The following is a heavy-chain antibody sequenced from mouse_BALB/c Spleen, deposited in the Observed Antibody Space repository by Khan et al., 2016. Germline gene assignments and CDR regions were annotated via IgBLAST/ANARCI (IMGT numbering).Heavy chain of an antibody. V-gene: IGHV4-1*02. D-gene: IGHD1-1*01. CDR2: INPDSSTI. CDR1: GFDFSRYW. CDR3: ARLYYYRSSDY. Sequence: EVKLLESGGGLVQPGGSLKLSCAASGFDFSRYWMSWVRQAPGKGLEWIGEINPDSSTINYTPSLKDKFIISRDNDKNTLYLQMRKVRSEDSALYYCARLYYYRSSDYWGQGTTLSVSS. J-gene: IGHJ2*01.